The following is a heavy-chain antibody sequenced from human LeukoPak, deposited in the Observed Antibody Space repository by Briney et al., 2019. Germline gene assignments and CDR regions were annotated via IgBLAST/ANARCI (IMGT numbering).Heavy chain of an antibody. Sequence: GGSLRLSCAASGFIFSGFGMNWVRQAPGKGLEWISYIGSSGSAGGNIYYAVSVKGRFTVSRDNAKDSLFLQMNSLQDADTAVYYCARAPTPYFTYYMDVWGRGTTVTVSS. CDR3: ARAPTPYFTYYMDV. V-gene: IGHV3-48*02. CDR2: IGSSGSAGGNI. J-gene: IGHJ6*03. CDR1: GFIFSGFG. D-gene: IGHD2-21*01.